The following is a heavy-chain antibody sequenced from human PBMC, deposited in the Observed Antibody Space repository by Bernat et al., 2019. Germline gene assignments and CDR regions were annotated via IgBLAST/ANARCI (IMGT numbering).Heavy chain of an antibody. CDR1: GGSISRSDYY. J-gene: IGHJ5*02. D-gene: IGHD3-10*01. V-gene: IGHV4-61*05. CDR2: IYYTGST. CDR3: ARSSGRTNWFGP. Sequence: QVQLQESGPGLVKPSETLSLTCSVSGGSISRSDYYWSWIRRPPGKGLEWIGYIYYTGSTNYHPSLKSRVTISADMSNNQFSLKLSSVTAADTAVYYCARSSGRTNWFGPWGQGTLVTVSS.